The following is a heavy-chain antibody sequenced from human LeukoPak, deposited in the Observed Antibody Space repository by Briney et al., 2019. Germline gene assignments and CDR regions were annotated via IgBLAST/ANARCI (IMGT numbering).Heavy chain of an antibody. J-gene: IGHJ4*02. CDR3: ATVLRDGYNLPFDY. Sequence: ASVKVSCKVSGYTLTELSMHWVRQAPGQGLEWMGGFDPEDGETIYAQKFQGRVTMTEDTSTDTAYMELSSLRSEDTAVYYCATVLRDGYNLPFDYWGQGTLVTVSS. V-gene: IGHV1-24*01. D-gene: IGHD5-24*01. CDR1: GYTLTELS. CDR2: FDPEDGET.